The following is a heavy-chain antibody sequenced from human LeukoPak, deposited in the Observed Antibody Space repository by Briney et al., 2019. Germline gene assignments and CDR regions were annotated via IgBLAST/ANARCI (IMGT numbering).Heavy chain of an antibody. CDR1: GGTFSSYA. J-gene: IGHJ4*02. V-gene: IGHV1-69*13. D-gene: IGHD2-2*01. CDR3: AREVYCSSTSCDPDY. CDR2: IIPIFGTA. Sequence: SVKVSCKASGGTFSSYAISWVRQAPGQGLEWMGGIIPIFGTANYAQKFQGRVTITADESTSTAYMELSSLRSEDTAVYYCAREVYCSSTSCDPDYWGQGTLVTVPS.